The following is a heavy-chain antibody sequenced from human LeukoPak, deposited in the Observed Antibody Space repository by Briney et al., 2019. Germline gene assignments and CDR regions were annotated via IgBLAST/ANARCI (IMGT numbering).Heavy chain of an antibody. CDR3: XXXXXXXXXXXS. Sequence: GESLKISCEGSGYIFTNYWIGWVRQMPGKGLEWMAIMNPLDFDTRYSPSFQGQVTISADNSISTAYLQWSSLKASDTAMYYXXXXXXXXXXXXSWGQGTLVTVSS. V-gene: IGHV5-51*01. CDR2: MNPLDFDT. J-gene: IGHJ5*02. CDR1: GYIFTNYW.